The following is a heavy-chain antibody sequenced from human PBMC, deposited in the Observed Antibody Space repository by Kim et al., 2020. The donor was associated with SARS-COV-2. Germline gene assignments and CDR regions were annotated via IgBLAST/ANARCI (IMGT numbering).Heavy chain of an antibody. D-gene: IGHD3-3*01. V-gene: IGHV3-11*05. Sequence: GGSLRLSCAAYGFTFSDYYMSWIRQAPGKGLEWVSYISSSSFYTNYADSVKGRFTISRDNAKNSLYLQMNSLRAEDTAVYYCARDREYYDFWSGRDYYFYYGMDVWGQGTTLTVSS. CDR1: GFTFSDYY. CDR2: ISSSSFYT. J-gene: IGHJ6*02. CDR3: ARDREYYDFWSGRDYYFYYGMDV.